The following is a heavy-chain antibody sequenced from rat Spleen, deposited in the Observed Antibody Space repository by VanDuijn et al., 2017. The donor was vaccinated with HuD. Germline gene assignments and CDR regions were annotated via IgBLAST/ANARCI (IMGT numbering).Heavy chain of an antibody. V-gene: IGHV5-19*01. Sequence: EVQLVESGGGLVQPGRSLKLSCAASGFTFSNYGMHWIRQAPTKGLEWVASISPSGGSTYYRDSVKGRFTISRDNAKRPLYLQMDSMRSEDTATDYCATEGRSVGDWFAYWGQGTLVTVSS. J-gene: IGHJ3*01. CDR3: ATEGRSVGDWFAY. CDR1: GFTFSNYG. CDR2: ISPSGGST. D-gene: IGHD4-6*01.